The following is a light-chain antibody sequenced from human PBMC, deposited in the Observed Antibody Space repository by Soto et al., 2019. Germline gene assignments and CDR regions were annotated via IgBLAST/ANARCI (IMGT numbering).Light chain of an antibody. CDR1: QSVSSY. V-gene: IGKV3-15*01. CDR3: QQYNNWPPWT. J-gene: IGKJ1*01. CDR2: GAS. Sequence: EIVLTQSPATLSLSPGERATLSCRASQSVSSYLAWYQQKPGQAPWLLIYGASTRATGIPARFSGSGSGTEFTLTISSLQSEDFAVYYCQQYNNWPPWTFGQGTKVDI.